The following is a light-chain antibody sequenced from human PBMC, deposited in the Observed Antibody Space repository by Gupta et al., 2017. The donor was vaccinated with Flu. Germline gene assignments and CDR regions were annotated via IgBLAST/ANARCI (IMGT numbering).Light chain of an antibody. J-gene: IGKJ3*01. Sequence: ERATLSCRASQSVSSNLAWYQQKPGQAPRLLIYGASTRATGIPARFSGSGSGTEFTLTISSMQSEDFAVYYCQQYNNWPPFTFGPGTKVDIK. CDR3: QQYNNWPPFT. V-gene: IGKV3-15*01. CDR2: GAS. CDR1: QSVSSN.